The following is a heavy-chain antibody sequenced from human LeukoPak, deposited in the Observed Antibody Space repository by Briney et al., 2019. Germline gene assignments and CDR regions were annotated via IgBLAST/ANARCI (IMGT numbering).Heavy chain of an antibody. CDR2: LSSDGSTK. J-gene: IGHJ6*02. CDR3: ARAGDSSGSPNYYYYGKDV. V-gene: IGHV3-30*03. CDR1: GFSFSTYS. Sequence: GGSLRLSCAATGFSFSTYSMSWVRQAPGKGLEWVAILSSDGSTKYYADSVRGRFTISRDNSRKTVYLQMNSLRPEDTAVYYCARAGDSSGSPNYYYYGKDVWGQGTTVTVSS. D-gene: IGHD6-19*01.